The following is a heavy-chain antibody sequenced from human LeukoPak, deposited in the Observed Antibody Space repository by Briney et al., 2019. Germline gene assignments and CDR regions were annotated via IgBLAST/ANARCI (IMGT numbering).Heavy chain of an antibody. Sequence: ASVKVSCKASGYTFTGYYMHWVRQAPGQGLEWMGWINPNSGGTNYAQKFQGRVTMTRDTSISTAYMELSRLRSDDTAVYYCASANTTVAYDYVWGSYRYYKTIHPNWFDPWGQGTLVTVSS. D-gene: IGHD3-16*02. CDR1: GYTFTGYY. CDR2: INPNSGGT. J-gene: IGHJ5*02. CDR3: ASANTTVAYDYVWGSYRYYKTIHPNWFDP. V-gene: IGHV1-2*02.